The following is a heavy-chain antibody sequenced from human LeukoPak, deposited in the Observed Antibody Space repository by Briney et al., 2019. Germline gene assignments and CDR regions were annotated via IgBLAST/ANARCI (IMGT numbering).Heavy chain of an antibody. CDR1: SGSISSEDYH. CDR2: VYATGTT. CDR3: ASSIGV. Sequence: SSQTLSLTCTVSSGSISSEDYHWSWIRQPAGKGLEWIGHVYATGTTNYNPSLQSRVTISVETSKNQFSLKLSSVTAADTAVYYCASSIGVWGQGTLVTVSS. D-gene: IGHD2-8*01. V-gene: IGHV4-61*09. J-gene: IGHJ4*02.